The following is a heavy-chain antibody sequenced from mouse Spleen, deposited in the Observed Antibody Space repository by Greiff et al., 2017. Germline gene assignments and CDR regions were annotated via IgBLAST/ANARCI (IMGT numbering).Heavy chain of an antibody. J-gene: IGHJ3*01. D-gene: IGHD1-1*01. Sequence: VQLQQSDAELVKPGASVKISCKASGYTFTDHTIHWMKQRPEQGLEWIGHIYPRDGSTKYNEKFKGKATLTADKSSSTAYMQLNSLTSEDSAVYFCARDYYGSRAWFAYWGQGTLVTVSA. CDR2: IYPRDGST. CDR3: ARDYYGSRAWFAY. CDR1: GYTFTDHT. V-gene: IGHV1-78*01.